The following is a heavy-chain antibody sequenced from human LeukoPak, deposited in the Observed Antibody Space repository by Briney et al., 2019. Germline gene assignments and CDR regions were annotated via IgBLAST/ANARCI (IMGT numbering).Heavy chain of an antibody. CDR1: GITFSSYA. V-gene: IGHV3-23*01. Sequence: GRSLRLSCAASGITFSSYAMTWVRQAPGKGLAWVSSISKSDGSTYYADSVKGRFTISRDNSKNTVYLHMDSLRVEDTAIYYCARGALILDFRGQGTLVTVSS. D-gene: IGHD2-21*01. CDR2: ISKSDGST. J-gene: IGHJ4*02. CDR3: ARGALILDF.